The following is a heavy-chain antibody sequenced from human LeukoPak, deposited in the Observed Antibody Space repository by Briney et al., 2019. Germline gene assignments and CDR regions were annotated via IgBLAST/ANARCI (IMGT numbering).Heavy chain of an antibody. CDR2: IYYSGST. V-gene: IGHV4-59*02. J-gene: IGHJ4*02. CDR3: ASSEGVRVPIDH. Sequence: SETLSLTCTVSGGSVSSYYWSWIRQPPGKGLEWIGYIYYSGSTNYNPSLKSRVTISVDTSKNQFSLKLSSVTAADTAVYHCASSEGVRVPIDHWGLGTLVTVSS. CDR1: GGSVSSYY. D-gene: IGHD2/OR15-2a*01.